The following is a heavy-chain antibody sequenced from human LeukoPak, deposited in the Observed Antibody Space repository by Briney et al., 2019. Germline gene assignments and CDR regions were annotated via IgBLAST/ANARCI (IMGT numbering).Heavy chain of an antibody. Sequence: PGGSLRLSCAASGFTFSRYWMHWVRQAPGKGLVWVSRINSDGSSTNYADSVKGRFTISRDNAKNTLYLQMNSLRAEDTAVYYCEGMGYGSGSHDYWGQGTLVTVSS. V-gene: IGHV3-74*01. CDR1: GFTFSRYW. D-gene: IGHD3-10*01. CDR2: INSDGSST. J-gene: IGHJ4*02. CDR3: EGMGYGSGSHDY.